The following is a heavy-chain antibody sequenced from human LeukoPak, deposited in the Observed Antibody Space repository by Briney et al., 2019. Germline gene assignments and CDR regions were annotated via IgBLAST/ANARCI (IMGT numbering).Heavy chain of an antibody. V-gene: IGHV4-59*01. CDR3: TYCSSTSCRYGMDV. CDR1: GGSISSYY. CDR2: IYYSGST. D-gene: IGHD2-2*01. J-gene: IGHJ6*02. Sequence: PSETLSLTCTVSGGSISSYYWSWIRQPPGKGLEWIGYIYYSGSTNYNPSLKSRVTISVDTSKNQFSLKLRSVTAADTDVYYCTYCSSTSCRYGMDVWGQGTTVTVSS.